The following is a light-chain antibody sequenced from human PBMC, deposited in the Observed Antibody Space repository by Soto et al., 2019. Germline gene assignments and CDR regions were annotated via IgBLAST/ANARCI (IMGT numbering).Light chain of an antibody. CDR3: QESHTSGT. CDR1: QSISGY. V-gene: IGKV1-39*01. Sequence: DIQMTQSPSSLSASVGDRVTITCRASQSISGYLSWYQQRPGKAPDLLIYAASTLQSGVPSRFSGSGSETYFTLTITSLLPEDFATYFCQESHTSGTFGQGTKLEI. J-gene: IGKJ2*01. CDR2: AAS.